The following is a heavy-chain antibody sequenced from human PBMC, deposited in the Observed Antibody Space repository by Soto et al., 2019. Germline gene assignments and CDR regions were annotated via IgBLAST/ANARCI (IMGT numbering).Heavy chain of an antibody. CDR1: GYTFSTYG. D-gene: IGHD3-10*01. CDR3: TREGSAPYYYYGMDV. V-gene: IGHV1-18*01. Sequence: QVQLEQSAPEVKKPGASVKVSCKASGYTFSTYGISWVRQAPGQGLEWMGWINTHNGNTNYAQNHQGRVTMTAATTTSTAYMELRSLRSDDTAVYYCTREGSAPYYYYGMDVWGQGTTVTVSS. CDR2: INTHNGNT. J-gene: IGHJ6*02.